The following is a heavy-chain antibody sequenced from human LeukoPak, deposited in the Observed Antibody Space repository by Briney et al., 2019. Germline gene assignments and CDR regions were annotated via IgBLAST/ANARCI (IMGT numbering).Heavy chain of an antibody. CDR2: FIPVFGVS. CDR1: GGSFSSYV. D-gene: IGHD3-16*02. J-gene: IGHJ3*02. Sequence: ASVKVSCKASGGSFSSYVITWVRQAPGQGLEWMGRFIPVFGVSNFAQKFQGRVTITADKSTNTAHMELSRLESGDTAVYYCTREGVYAPDPSSYHRDAFDMWGQGTVVIVSS. V-gene: IGHV1-69*04. CDR3: TREGVYAPDPSSYHRDAFDM.